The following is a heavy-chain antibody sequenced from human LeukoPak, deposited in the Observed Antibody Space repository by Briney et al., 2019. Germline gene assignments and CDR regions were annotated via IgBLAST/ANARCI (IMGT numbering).Heavy chain of an antibody. CDR3: ARVQVVPAATTIDY. CDR1: GGSFSGYY. V-gene: IGHV4-34*01. CDR2: INHSGST. D-gene: IGHD2-2*01. J-gene: IGHJ4*02. Sequence: PSETLSLTCAVYGGSFSGYYWSWIRQPPGKGLEWIGEINHSGSTNSNPSPKSRVTISVATSKNQFSLKLSSVPAADTAVYYCARVQVVPAATTIDYWGQGTLVTVSS.